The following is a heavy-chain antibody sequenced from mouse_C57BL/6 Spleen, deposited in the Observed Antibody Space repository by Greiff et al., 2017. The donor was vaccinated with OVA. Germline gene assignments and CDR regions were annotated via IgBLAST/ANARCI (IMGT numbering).Heavy chain of an antibody. CDR1: GYAFSSYW. CDR2: IYPGDGDT. D-gene: IGHD2-5*01. V-gene: IGHV1-80*01. J-gene: IGHJ2*01. CDR3: ARRGLYYSNCLDY. Sequence: QVQLQQSGAELVKPGASVKISCKASGYAFSSYWMNWVKQRPGKGLEWIGQIYPGDGDTNYNGKFKGKATLTADKSSSTAYMQLSSLTSEDSAVYCCARRGLYYSNCLDYWGQGTTLTVSS.